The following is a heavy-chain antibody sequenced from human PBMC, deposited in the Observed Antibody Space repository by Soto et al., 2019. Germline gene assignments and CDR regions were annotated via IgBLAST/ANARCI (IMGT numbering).Heavy chain of an antibody. CDR1: GFTFSDHY. V-gene: IGHV3-11*01. CDR2: MTRSGSSS. Sequence: QVQLVESGGDLVKPGGSLRLSCAASGFTFSDHYMSWIRQAPGKGLEWISYMTRSGSSSSYADSVKGRFTISRDNAKNSLYLQMNSLRGDDTAVYYCARELSGNYLALDLWGQGTMVTVSS. D-gene: IGHD1-26*01. CDR3: ARELSGNYLALDL. J-gene: IGHJ3*01.